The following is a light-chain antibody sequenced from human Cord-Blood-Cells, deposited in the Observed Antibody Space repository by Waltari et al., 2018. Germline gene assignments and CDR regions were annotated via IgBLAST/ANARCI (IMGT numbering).Light chain of an antibody. J-gene: IGLJ3*02. CDR1: SSDVGSYNL. Sequence: QSALTQPASVSGSPGQSITISCTGTSSDVGSYNLVSWYQQHPGKAPKLMIYEGSKRPSGVSNRFSSSKSGNTASLTISGLQAEDEADYYCCSYAGSSTWAFGGGTKLTVL. CDR3: CSYAGSSTWA. CDR2: EGS. V-gene: IGLV2-23*01.